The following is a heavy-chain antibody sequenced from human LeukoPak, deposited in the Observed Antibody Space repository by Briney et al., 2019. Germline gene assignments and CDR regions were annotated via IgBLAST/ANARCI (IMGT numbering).Heavy chain of an antibody. CDR2: ISYDGSNK. V-gene: IGHV3-30-3*01. J-gene: IGHJ4*02. Sequence: GRSLRLSCAASGFTFSSYAMHWVRQAPGKGLEWVAVISYDGSNKYYADSVKGRFTISRDNSKNTLYLQMNSLRAEDTAVYYCGREEPGGIAAAGGEGYFDYWGQGTLVTVSS. CDR1: GFTFSSYA. CDR3: GREEPGGIAAAGGEGYFDY. D-gene: IGHD6-13*01.